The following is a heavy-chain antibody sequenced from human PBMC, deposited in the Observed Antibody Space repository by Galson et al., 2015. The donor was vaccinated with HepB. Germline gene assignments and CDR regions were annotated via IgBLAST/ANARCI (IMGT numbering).Heavy chain of an antibody. V-gene: IGHV3-48*03. CDR2: ISGSGATI. CDR3: ARVSRGSSWFLGHFDY. CDR1: GFTFSTYE. D-gene: IGHD6-13*01. Sequence: SLRLSCAGSGFTFSTYEINWVRQAPGKGLEWVSYISGSGATIYYADSLKGRFTISRDNTKNSLYLQMNSLRAEDTAVYYCARVSRGSSWFLGHFDYWGQGSLVPDSS. J-gene: IGHJ4*02.